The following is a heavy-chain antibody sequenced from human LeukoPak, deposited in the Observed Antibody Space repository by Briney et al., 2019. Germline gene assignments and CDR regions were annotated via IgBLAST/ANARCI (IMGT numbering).Heavy chain of an antibody. CDR2: ISGSGGST. CDR3: AKVGDSMVRGVRFHDY. D-gene: IGHD3-10*01. V-gene: IGHV3-23*01. J-gene: IGHJ4*02. CDR1: GFTFSCYA. Sequence: GGSLRLSCAASGFTFSCYAMSWVRQAPGKGLEWASAISGSGGSTYYADSVKGRFTISRDNSKNTLYLQMNSLRAEDTAVYYCAKVGDSMVRGVRFHDYWGQGTLVTVSS.